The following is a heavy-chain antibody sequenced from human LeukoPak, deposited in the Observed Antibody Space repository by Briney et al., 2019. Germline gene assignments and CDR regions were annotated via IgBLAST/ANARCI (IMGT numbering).Heavy chain of an antibody. V-gene: IGHV3-33*06. D-gene: IGHD5-18*01. CDR2: IWYDGSNK. Sequence: PGGSLRLSCAASGFTFSSYGMHWVRRAPGKGLEWVAVIWYDGSNKYYADSVKGRFTISRDSSKNTLYLQMNSLRAEDTAVYYCAKGAVYSYGLGYFDYWGQGTLVTVSS. CDR3: AKGAVYSYGLGYFDY. J-gene: IGHJ4*02. CDR1: GFTFSSYG.